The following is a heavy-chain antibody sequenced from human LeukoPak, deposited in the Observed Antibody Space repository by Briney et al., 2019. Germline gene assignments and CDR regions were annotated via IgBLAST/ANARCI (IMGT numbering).Heavy chain of an antibody. CDR1: GGSISSGGYY. D-gene: IGHD3-3*01. CDR2: IYHSGST. CDR3: ARGLGVTIFGVVTFEYFQH. V-gene: IGHV4-30-2*01. J-gene: IGHJ1*01. Sequence: PSQTLSLTCTVSGGSISSGGYYWSWIRQPPGKGLEWIGYIYHSGSTYYNPSLKSRVTISVDRSKNQFSLKLSSVTAADTAVYYCARGLGVTIFGVVTFEYFQHWGQGTLVTVSS.